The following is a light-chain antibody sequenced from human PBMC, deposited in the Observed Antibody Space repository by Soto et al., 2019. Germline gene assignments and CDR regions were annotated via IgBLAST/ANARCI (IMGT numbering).Light chain of an antibody. CDR1: QGISSY. CDR2: AAS. CDR3: QQLNSYPRA. V-gene: IGKV1-9*01. J-gene: IGKJ4*01. Sequence: DIQLTQSPSFLSASVGDRVTITCRASQGISSYLAWYQQKPGKAPKLLIYAASTLQSGVPSRFSGSGSGTEFTLTISSLQPEDFATYYFQQLNSYPRAFGGGTQVEIK.